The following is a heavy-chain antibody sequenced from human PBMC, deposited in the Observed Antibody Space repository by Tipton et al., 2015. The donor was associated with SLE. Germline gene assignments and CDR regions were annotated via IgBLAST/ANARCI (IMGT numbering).Heavy chain of an antibody. CDR2: ISGSGGST. D-gene: IGHD3-9*01. Sequence: GSLRLSCAASGFTFSSYAMSWVRQAPGKGLEWVSAISGSGGSTYYADSVKGRFTISRDNSKNTLYLQMNSLRAEDTAVYYCAKDLHYDILTGYYALGGMDVWGQGTTVTVSS. J-gene: IGHJ6*02. CDR1: GFTFSSYA. CDR3: AKDLHYDILTGYYALGGMDV. V-gene: IGHV3-23*01.